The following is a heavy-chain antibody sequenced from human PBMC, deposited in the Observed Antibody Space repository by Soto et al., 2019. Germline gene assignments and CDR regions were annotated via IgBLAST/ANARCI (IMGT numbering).Heavy chain of an antibody. Sequence: QVQLQESGPGLVKPSQTLSLTCTVSGGSISSGGYYWSWIRQHPGKGLEWIGYIYYSGSTYYNPSLKSRVTISVDTSKNQFSLKLSSVTAADTAVYYCARSRPQWLVAYLTPSGVFDYWGQGTLVTVSS. D-gene: IGHD6-19*01. V-gene: IGHV4-31*03. J-gene: IGHJ4*02. CDR2: IYYSGST. CDR1: GGSISSGGYY. CDR3: ARSRPQWLVAYLTPSGVFDY.